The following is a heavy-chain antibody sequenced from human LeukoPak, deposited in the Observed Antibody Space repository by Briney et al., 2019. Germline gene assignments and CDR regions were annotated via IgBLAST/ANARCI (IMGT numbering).Heavy chain of an antibody. CDR2: IYTSGST. D-gene: IGHD4-23*01. CDR1: GGSISGYY. V-gene: IGHV4-4*07. CDR3: ARDGGPHYYYYYMDV. Sequence: SETLSLTCTVSGGSISGYYWSWIRQPAGKGLEWIGRIYTSGSTNYNPSLKSRVTMSVDTSKNQFSLKLSSVTAADTAVYYCARDGGPHYYYYYMDVWGKGTTVTVSS. J-gene: IGHJ6*03.